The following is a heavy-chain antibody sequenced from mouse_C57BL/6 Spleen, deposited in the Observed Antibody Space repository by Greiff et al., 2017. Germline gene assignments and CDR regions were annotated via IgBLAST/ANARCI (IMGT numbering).Heavy chain of an antibody. CDR3: ANLIYYGYDGFAY. CDR2: LNPSNGGT. J-gene: IGHJ3*01. V-gene: IGHV1-53*01. Sequence: QVQLQQPGTELVKPGASVKLSCKASGYTFTSYWMHWVKQRPGQGLEWIGNLNPSNGGTNSNEKFKSKATLTVDKSSSTAYMQLSSLTSEDSAVYYCANLIYYGYDGFAYWGQGTLVTVSA. D-gene: IGHD2-2*01. CDR1: GYTFTSYW.